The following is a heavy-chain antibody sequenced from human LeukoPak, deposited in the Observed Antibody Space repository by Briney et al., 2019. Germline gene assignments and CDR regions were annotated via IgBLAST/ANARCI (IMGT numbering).Heavy chain of an antibody. CDR3: ARSRWGYYPDY. CDR2: IYHSGST. J-gene: IGHJ4*02. D-gene: IGHD2-21*01. Sequence: PSQTLSLTCAVSGGSISSGGYSWSSIRQPPGKGLEWIGYIYHSGSTYYHPSLKSRVTISVDRSKNQFSLKLSSVTAADTAVYYCARSRWGYYPDYWGQGTLVTVSS. V-gene: IGHV4-30-2*01. CDR1: GGSISSGGYS.